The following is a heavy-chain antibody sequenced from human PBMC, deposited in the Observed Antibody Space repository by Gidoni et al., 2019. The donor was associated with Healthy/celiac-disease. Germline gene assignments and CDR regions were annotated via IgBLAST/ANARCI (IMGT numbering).Heavy chain of an antibody. CDR2: ISSSSSYI. CDR1: GFTFSSYS. Sequence: EVQLVESGGGLVKPGGSLRLSCAASGFTFSSYSMTWVRQAPGKGLEWVSSISSSSSYIYYADSVKGRFTISRDNTKNSLYLQMNSLRAEDTAVYYCARDKVRAARPFEYCSGGSCYGGFDYWGQGTLVTVSS. V-gene: IGHV3-21*01. CDR3: ARDKVRAARPFEYCSGGSCYGGFDY. D-gene: IGHD2-15*01. J-gene: IGHJ4*02.